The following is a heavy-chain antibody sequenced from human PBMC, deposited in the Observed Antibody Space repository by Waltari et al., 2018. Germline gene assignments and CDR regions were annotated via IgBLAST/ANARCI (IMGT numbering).Heavy chain of an antibody. Sequence: QVQLVESGGGVVQPGGSLRLSCAASGFTFSSYGMHWVRQAPGKGLEWVAFIRYDGSNKYYADSVKCRFTISRDNSKNTLYLQMNSLRAEDTAVYYCAGIVGATPMNAFDIWGQGTMVTVSS. D-gene: IGHD1-26*01. CDR1: GFTFSSYG. CDR3: AGIVGATPMNAFDI. CDR2: IRYDGSNK. V-gene: IGHV3-30*02. J-gene: IGHJ3*02.